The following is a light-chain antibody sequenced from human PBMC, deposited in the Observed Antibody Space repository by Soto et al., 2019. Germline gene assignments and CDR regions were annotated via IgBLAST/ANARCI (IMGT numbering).Light chain of an antibody. J-gene: IGLJ1*01. Sequence: QSALTQPASVSGSPGQSITISCTGTSRDIGNYNYVSWYQHHPGKAPKLMIYEVTSRPSGVSDRFSGSKSGMTASLTISGLQPEDEGDYYCAAWDDSLNGFYAFGTGTKVTVL. CDR3: AAWDDSLNGFYA. CDR2: EVT. V-gene: IGLV2-14*01. CDR1: SRDIGNYNY.